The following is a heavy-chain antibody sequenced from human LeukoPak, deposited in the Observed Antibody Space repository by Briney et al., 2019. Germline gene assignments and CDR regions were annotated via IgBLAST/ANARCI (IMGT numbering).Heavy chain of an antibody. CDR3: ARDSSGFPVDY. D-gene: IGHD3-22*01. J-gene: IGHJ4*02. V-gene: IGHV3-30*04. CDR2: ISNDVRNK. Sequence: GGSLRLSCAASGFIFASYPMHWVRQAPGKGLEWVTVISNDVRNKAYADSVNGRFTISRDNSKNTLYLQMDSLRVEDTAVYYCARDSSGFPVDYWGQGTLVTVSS. CDR1: GFIFASYP.